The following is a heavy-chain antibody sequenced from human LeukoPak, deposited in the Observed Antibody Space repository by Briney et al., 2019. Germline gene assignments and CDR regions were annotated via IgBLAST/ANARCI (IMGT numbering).Heavy chain of an antibody. CDR2: IYYSGST. D-gene: IGHD2-2*02. J-gene: IGHJ6*02. CDR1: GGSISSSSYY. V-gene: IGHV4-39*07. CDR3: ARETLYRHPLMDV. Sequence: SETLSLTCTVSGGSISSSSYYWGWIRHFPGKGLEWIASIYYSGSTNYNPSLKSRVTISLATPKNQFSLKLNSVTAADTAVYYCARETLYRHPLMDVWGRGTTVTVSS.